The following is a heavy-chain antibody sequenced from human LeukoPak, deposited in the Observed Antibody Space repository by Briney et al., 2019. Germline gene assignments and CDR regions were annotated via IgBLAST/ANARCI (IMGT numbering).Heavy chain of an antibody. D-gene: IGHD2-15*01. CDR1: GFTFSSYA. CDR3: ARGRVVVPGLD. Sequence: GGSLRLSCAASGFTFSSYAMHWVRQAPGKGLEWVAVISYDGSNKYYADSVKGRFTISRDNSKNTLYLQMNSLRAEDTAVYYCARGRVVVPGLDWGQGTLVTVSS. V-gene: IGHV3-30-3*01. CDR2: ISYDGSNK. J-gene: IGHJ4*02.